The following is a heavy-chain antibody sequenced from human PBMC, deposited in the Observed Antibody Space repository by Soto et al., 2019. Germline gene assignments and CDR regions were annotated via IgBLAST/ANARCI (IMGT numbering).Heavy chain of an antibody. CDR1: GFTVSNNY. V-gene: IGHV3-66*01. D-gene: IGHD3-16*01. CDR2: IYSGGST. J-gene: IGHJ4*02. CDR3: AAYSHKGY. Sequence: PGVSLRLSCAASGFTVSNNYMSWVRQAPGKGLEWVSLIYSGGSTYYADSVKGRFTISGDSSKNTLYLQMNSLRAEDTAMYYCAAYSHKGYWGQGTLVTVSS.